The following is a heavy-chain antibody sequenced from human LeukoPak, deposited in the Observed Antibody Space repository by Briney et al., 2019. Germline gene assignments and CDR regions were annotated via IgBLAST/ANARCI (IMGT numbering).Heavy chain of an antibody. J-gene: IGHJ4*02. V-gene: IGHV5-51*01. CDR1: GFRLTSYW. CDR3: ARDGPYYGSGSYINYYFDY. D-gene: IGHD3-10*01. CDR2: IYPGDSET. Sequence: GESLEISCKGSGFRLTSYWIGLVRQVPGEGLELIGIIYPGDSETRYSPSFQGQVTISADKSISTAYLQWSSLKASDTAIYYCARDGPYYGSGSYINYYFDYWGQGTLVTVSS.